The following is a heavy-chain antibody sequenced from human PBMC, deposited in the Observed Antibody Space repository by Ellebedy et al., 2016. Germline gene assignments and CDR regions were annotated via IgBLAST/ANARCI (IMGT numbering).Heavy chain of an antibody. D-gene: IGHD1-26*01. J-gene: IGHJ4*02. V-gene: IGHV4-61*02. Sequence: SETLSLXCTVSGGSISSGSYYWSWIRQPAGKGLEWIGRIYTSGSTNYNPSLKSRVTMSVDTSKNQFSLKLSSVTAADTAVYYCAREGIVGATIGYWGQGTLVTVSS. CDR2: IYTSGST. CDR1: GGSISSGSYY. CDR3: AREGIVGATIGY.